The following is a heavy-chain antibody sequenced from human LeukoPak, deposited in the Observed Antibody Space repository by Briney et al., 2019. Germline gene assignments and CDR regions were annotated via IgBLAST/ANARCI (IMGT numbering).Heavy chain of an antibody. CDR1: GFTFSSYS. V-gene: IGHV3-21*01. D-gene: IGHD5-12*01. CDR2: ISSSSSYI. CDR3: TTDPVDKNLGDY. Sequence: GGSLRLSCAASGFTFSSYSMNWVRQAPGKGLEWVSSISSSSSYIYYADSVKGRFTISRDNAKNSLYLQMNSLRAEDTAVYYCTTDPVDKNLGDYWGQGTLVTVSS. J-gene: IGHJ4*02.